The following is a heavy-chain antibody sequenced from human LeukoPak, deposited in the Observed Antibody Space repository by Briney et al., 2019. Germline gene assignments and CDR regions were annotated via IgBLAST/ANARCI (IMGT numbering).Heavy chain of an antibody. CDR3: ARKMSSSYYYGMDV. CDR1: GYTFTGYY. CDR2: INPNSGGT. J-gene: IGHJ6*02. D-gene: IGHD6-6*01. Sequence: GASVKVSCKASGYTFTGYYTHWVRQAPGQGLEWMGWINPNSGGTNYAQKFQGRVTMTRDTSISTAYMELSRLRSDDTAVYYCARKMSSSYYYGMDVWGQGTTVTVSS. V-gene: IGHV1-2*02.